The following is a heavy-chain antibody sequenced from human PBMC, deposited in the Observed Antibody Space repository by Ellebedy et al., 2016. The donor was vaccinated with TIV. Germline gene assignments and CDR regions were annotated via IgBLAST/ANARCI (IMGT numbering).Heavy chain of an antibody. V-gene: IGHV3-72*01. CDR3: VSCTLGNIFEN. CDR2: IKNKANSYTK. D-gene: IGHD2-8*01. CDR1: GFTFGDHY. J-gene: IGHJ4*02. Sequence: GESLKISCVVSGFTFGDHYMDWVRQAPGKGLEWVGRIKNKANSYTKDYAASVKGRFTISRDDSKNSLYLQMNSLKIEDTAVYYCVSCTLGNIFENWGQGTQVTVSS.